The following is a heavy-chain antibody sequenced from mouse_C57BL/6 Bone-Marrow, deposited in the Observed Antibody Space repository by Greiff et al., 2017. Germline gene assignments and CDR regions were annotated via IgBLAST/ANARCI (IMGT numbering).Heavy chain of an antibody. Sequence: QVQLQQPGAELVMPGASVKLSCKASGYTFTSYWMHWVKQRPGQGLEWIGEIDPSDSYTNYNQKFKGKSTLTVDKSSSTAYMRLSSLTSENSAVYYCARDTTVVAPAWFAYWGQGTLVTVSA. J-gene: IGHJ3*01. CDR2: IDPSDSYT. CDR1: GYTFTSYW. CDR3: ARDTTVVAPAWFAY. V-gene: IGHV1-69*01. D-gene: IGHD1-1*01.